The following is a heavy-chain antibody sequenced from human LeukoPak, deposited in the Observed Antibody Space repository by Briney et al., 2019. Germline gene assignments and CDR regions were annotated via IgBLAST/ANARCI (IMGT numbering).Heavy chain of an antibody. D-gene: IGHD2-21*01. CDR1: GFSFFTNGVG. V-gene: IGHV2-5*01. CDR2: IYWNDDK. J-gene: IGHJ3*01. CDR3: AHGDRAYYGDSDYAFDF. Sequence: SGPALVKPTQTLTLTCTCSGFSFFTNGVGVAWIRQSPGKALEWLALIYWNDDKRYSPSLKSRLAITKDTSKNQVVLTVTNMDPVDTATYFCAHGDRAYYGDSDYAFDFWGQGTMVTVSS.